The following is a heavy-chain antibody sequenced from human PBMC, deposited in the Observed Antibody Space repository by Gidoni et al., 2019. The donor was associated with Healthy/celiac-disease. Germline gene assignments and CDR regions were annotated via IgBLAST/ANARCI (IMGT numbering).Heavy chain of an antibody. V-gene: IGHV4-34*01. CDR3: ARAGYSSSWYPNWFDP. CDR2: INHSGST. D-gene: IGHD6-13*01. Sequence: QVQLPQWGAGLLKPSETLSLTCAVSGGSFSGYYWSWIRQPPGKGLEWIGEINHSGSTNYNPSLKSRVTISVDTSKNQFSLKLSSVTAADTAVYYCARAGYSSSWYPNWFDPWGQGTLVTVSS. CDR1: GGSFSGYY. J-gene: IGHJ5*02.